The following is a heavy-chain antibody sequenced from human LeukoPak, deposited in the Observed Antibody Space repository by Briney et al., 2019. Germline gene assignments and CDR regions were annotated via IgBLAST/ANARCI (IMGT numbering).Heavy chain of an antibody. CDR1: GGSISSYY. CDR2: IYYSGST. J-gene: IGHJ6*02. V-gene: IGHV4-59*08. Sequence: PSETLSLTCTVSGGSISSYYWSWIRQPPGKGLEWIGYIYYSGSTNYNPSLKSRVTIAVDTSKNQFSLKLSSVTAADTAVYYCARLHPGVYGMDVWGQGTTVTVSS. CDR3: ARLHPGVYGMDV.